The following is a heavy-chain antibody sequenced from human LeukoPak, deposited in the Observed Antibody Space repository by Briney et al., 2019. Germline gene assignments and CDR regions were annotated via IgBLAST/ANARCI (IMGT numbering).Heavy chain of an antibody. D-gene: IGHD3-9*01. CDR1: GFIFSTYS. CDR2: IGTSSSYI. CDR3: ARATNDDILTGYYFASAYDI. V-gene: IGHV3-21*01. Sequence: GGSLRLSCAASGFIFSTYSMNWVRQAPGKGLEWVSSIGTSSSYIYYGDSVKGRFTISRDNAKNSLYLQMNSLRAEDTAVYYCARATNDDILTGYYFASAYDIWGQGTLVTVSS. J-gene: IGHJ3*02.